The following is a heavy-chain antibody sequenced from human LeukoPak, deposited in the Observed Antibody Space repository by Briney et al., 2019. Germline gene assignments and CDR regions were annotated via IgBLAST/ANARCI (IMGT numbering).Heavy chain of an antibody. CDR2: IYSGGST. J-gene: IGHJ6*04. CDR3: ARDHNCGGDCYSGMDV. Sequence: GSPRLSSAASWCTVSANYVSCVRPRPGEGVGRGSVIYSGGSTYYADTVKGRFTISRDNSKNTVYLQMNSLRAEDTAVYYCARDHNCGGDCYSGMDVWGKGITVTVSS. CDR1: WCTVSANY. D-gene: IGHD2-21*01. V-gene: IGHV3-53*01.